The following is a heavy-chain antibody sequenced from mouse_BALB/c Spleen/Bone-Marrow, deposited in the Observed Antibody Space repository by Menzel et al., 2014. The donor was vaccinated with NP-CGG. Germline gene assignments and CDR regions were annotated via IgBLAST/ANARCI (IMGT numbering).Heavy chain of an antibody. CDR3: ARFGTTVVDYFYV. D-gene: IGHD1-1*01. CDR2: IDPYDSET. Sequence: ESGAELVRPGASVKLSCKASGYTFTNYWMNWVKQRPEQGLEWIGRIDPYDSETHSNQKFKDKAILTVDKSSSTAYMQLSSLTSEDSAVYYGARFGTTVVDYFYVWGAGTTVTVSS. CDR1: GYTFTNYW. V-gene: IGHV1-74*04. J-gene: IGHJ1*02.